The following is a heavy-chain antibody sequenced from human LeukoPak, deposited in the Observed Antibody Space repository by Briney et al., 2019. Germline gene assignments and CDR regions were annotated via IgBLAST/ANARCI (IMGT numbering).Heavy chain of an antibody. Sequence: SETLSLTCTVSDYSISSIYCWGWIRQPPGTGLEWIGTICHSGSTYYNPSLKSRVTISVDTSKNQFSLKLSSVTAADTAVYYCARRGGSYLYYFDYWGQGTLVTVSS. CDR3: ARRGGSYLYYFDY. V-gene: IGHV4-38-2*02. CDR2: ICHSGST. D-gene: IGHD1-26*01. CDR1: DYSISSIYC. J-gene: IGHJ4*02.